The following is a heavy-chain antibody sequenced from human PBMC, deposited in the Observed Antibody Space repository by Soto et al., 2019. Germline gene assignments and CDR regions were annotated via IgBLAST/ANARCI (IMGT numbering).Heavy chain of an antibody. CDR2: IYYSGST. CDR1: GGSISSYY. J-gene: IGHJ6*03. CDR3: ARSYRLYCSGGSCYSYYYYYIDV. V-gene: IGHV4-59*01. D-gene: IGHD2-15*01. Sequence: QVQLQESGPGLVKPSETLSLTCTVSGGSISSYYWSWIRQPPGKGLEWIGYIYYSGSTNYNPSLKSRVTLSVDKSWNQFSLKLSSVTDADTAVYYCARSYRLYCSGGSCYSYYYYYIDVRGKGATVTVSS.